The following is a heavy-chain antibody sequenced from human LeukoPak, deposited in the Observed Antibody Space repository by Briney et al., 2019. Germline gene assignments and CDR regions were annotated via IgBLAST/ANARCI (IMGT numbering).Heavy chain of an antibody. J-gene: IGHJ4*02. V-gene: IGHV3-21*01. CDR3: ARAPSSVVAATWEN. CDR2: ISSSSSYI. D-gene: IGHD2-15*01. CDR1: GFTFSSYS. Sequence: GGSLRLSCAASGFTFSSYSMNWVRQAPGKGLEWVSSISSSSSYIYYADSVKGRFTISRDNAKDSLYLQMNSLRAEDTAVYYCARAPSSVVAATWENWGQGTLVTVSS.